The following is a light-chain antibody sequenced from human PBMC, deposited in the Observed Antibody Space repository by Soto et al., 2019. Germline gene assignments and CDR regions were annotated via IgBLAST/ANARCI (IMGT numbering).Light chain of an antibody. CDR3: QQVKSYPLT. V-gene: IGKV1-9*01. CDR1: QGISRY. Sequence: DLQMSAYQSSLSASVGGRFTITCRASQGISRYLVWYQQQPEKAPKLLIYAASTLQSGVPSRFSGSGSGTEFTLTISSLQPEDVATYYCQQVKSYPLTIAGRTNVDIK. CDR2: AAS. J-gene: IGKJ4*01.